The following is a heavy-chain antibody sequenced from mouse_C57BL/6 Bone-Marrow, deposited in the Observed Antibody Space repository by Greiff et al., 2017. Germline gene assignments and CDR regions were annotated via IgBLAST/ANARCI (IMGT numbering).Heavy chain of an antibody. V-gene: IGHV2-6*01. CDR3: ASLYGSSYTWFAY. Sequence: VKLMESGPGLVAPSQSLSITCTVSGFSLTSYGVDWVRQSPGKGLEWLGVIWGVGSTNYNSALKSRLSISKDNSKSQVFLKMNSLQTDDTAMYYCASLYGSSYTWFAYWGQGTLVTVSA. J-gene: IGHJ3*01. CDR1: GFSLTSYG. CDR2: IWGVGST. D-gene: IGHD1-1*01.